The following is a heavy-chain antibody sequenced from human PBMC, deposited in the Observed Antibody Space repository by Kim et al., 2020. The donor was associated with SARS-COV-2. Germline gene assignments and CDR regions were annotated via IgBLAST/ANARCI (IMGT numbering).Heavy chain of an antibody. CDR1: GYTFTDYF. CDR3: ARECAGSCYHAGEFVPD. V-gene: IGHV1-2*06. CDR2: INPNSGGA. J-gene: IGHJ1*01. Sequence: ASVKVSCKASGYTFTDYFLHWARLAPGQGLEWMGRINPNSGGANYAQKFQGRVTVTADRSINTAYLELSSLRSDDTAFYFFARECAGSCYHAGEFVPDWG. D-gene: IGHD2-15*01.